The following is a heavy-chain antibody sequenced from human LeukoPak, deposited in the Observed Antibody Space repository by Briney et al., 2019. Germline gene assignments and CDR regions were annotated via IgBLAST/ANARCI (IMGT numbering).Heavy chain of an antibody. CDR1: GYTFNSYG. CDR2: ISAYNGNT. V-gene: IGHV1-18*01. J-gene: IGHJ4*02. Sequence: ASVKVSCKASGYTFNSYGISWVRQAPGQGLEWMGWISAYNGNTNYAQKLQGRVTITTDTSTSTAYLELRRLRSDDTAVYYCARSGDILTGYSPFDYWGQGTLVTVSS. D-gene: IGHD3-9*01. CDR3: ARSGDILTGYSPFDY.